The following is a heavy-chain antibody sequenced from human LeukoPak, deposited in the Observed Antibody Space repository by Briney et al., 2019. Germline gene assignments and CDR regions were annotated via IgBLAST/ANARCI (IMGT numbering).Heavy chain of an antibody. J-gene: IGHJ5*02. CDR3: ARGRVSWFDP. Sequence: SETLSLTGAVYGGSFSGYYWSWIRQPPGKGLEWIGEINHSGSTNYNPSLKSRVTISVDTSKNQFSLKLSSVTAADTAVYYCARGRVSWFDPWGQGTLVTVSS. CDR2: INHSGST. CDR1: GGSFSGYY. V-gene: IGHV4-34*01.